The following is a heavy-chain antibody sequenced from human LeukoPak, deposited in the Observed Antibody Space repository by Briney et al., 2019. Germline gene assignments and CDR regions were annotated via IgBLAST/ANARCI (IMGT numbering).Heavy chain of an antibody. V-gene: IGHV3-21*01. Sequence: GGSLRLSCAASGFTFSSYSMNWVRQAPGKGLEWVSSISSSSSYIYYADSVKGRFTISRDNAKNSLYLQMNSLRAEDTAVYYCAREGSVDGDYYYYGMDVWGQGTTVTVSS. J-gene: IGHJ6*02. CDR1: GFTFSSYS. CDR2: ISSSSSYI. D-gene: IGHD4-17*01. CDR3: AREGSVDGDYYYYGMDV.